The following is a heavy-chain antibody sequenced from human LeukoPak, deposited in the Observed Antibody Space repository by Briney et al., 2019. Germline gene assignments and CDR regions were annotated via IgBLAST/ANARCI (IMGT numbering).Heavy chain of an antibody. J-gene: IGHJ5*02. D-gene: IGHD6-19*01. CDR1: GFTFMNYW. CDR2: IKGDGSAL. V-gene: IGHV3-7*01. Sequence: GGSLRLSCAASGFTFMNYWMSWVRQAPGKGLEWVANIKGDGSALQYVDSVKGRFTISRDNAKNSLYLQMNSLRAEDTALYFCVRNCGWYWLDPWGQGILVTVSS. CDR3: VRNCGWYWLDP.